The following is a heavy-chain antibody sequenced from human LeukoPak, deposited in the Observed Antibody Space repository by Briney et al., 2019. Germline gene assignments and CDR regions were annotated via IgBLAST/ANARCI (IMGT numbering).Heavy chain of an antibody. CDR1: GGSISSSSYY. J-gene: IGHJ2*01. V-gene: IGHV4-39*01. D-gene: IGHD3-22*01. Sequence: SETLSLTCTVSGGSISSSSYYWGWIRQPPGKGLEWIGSIYYSGSTYYNPSLKSRVTISVDTSKNQFSLKLSSVTAADTAVYYCARLPAVVNWYFDLWGRGTLVTVSS. CDR2: IYYSGST. CDR3: ARLPAVVNWYFDL.